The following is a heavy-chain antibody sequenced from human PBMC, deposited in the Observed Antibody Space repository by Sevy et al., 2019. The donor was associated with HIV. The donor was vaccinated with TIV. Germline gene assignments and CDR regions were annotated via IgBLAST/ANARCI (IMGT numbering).Heavy chain of an antibody. Sequence: ASVKVSCKASGYTFSDSGYYVHWVRQAPGQGLEWMGWINPKSVATNYAQKFQGRVTMTRDTSVSTANMELTRLTSDDTAVYYCARESYDFWTGPVDYDYGMDVWGQGTTVTVSS. D-gene: IGHD3-3*01. J-gene: IGHJ6*02. V-gene: IGHV1-2*02. CDR1: GYTFSDSGYY. CDR3: ARESYDFWTGPVDYDYGMDV. CDR2: INPKSVAT.